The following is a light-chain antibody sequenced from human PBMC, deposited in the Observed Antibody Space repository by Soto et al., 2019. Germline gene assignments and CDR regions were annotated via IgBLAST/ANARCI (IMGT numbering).Light chain of an antibody. CDR2: RAS. CDR3: QHYGNSPPYT. CDR1: QSVNSNF. V-gene: IGKV3-20*01. Sequence: EIVLTQSPGTLSLSPGERATLSCRASQSVNSNFLAWYQQKPGQAPRLLIYRASSRATGIPDRFSGSGSGTDFTLTVSRLEPEDFAVYYCQHYGNSPPYTFGQGTKLEIK. J-gene: IGKJ2*01.